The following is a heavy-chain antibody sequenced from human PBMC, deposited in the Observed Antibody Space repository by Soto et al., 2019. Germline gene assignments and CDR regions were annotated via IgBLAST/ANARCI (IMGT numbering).Heavy chain of an antibody. CDR3: TRALSGSYDS. D-gene: IGHD1-26*01. CDR1: GDSVSSKSAA. J-gene: IGHJ5*01. Sequence: SQTLSLTCAISGDSVSSKSAAWNWIRQSPSRGLEWLGRTYYRSKWSTDYAVSVKSRITINPDTSKNQFSLQLNSVTPEGTAVYYCTRALSGSYDSWGQGTLVTVSS. V-gene: IGHV6-1*01. CDR2: TYYRSKWST.